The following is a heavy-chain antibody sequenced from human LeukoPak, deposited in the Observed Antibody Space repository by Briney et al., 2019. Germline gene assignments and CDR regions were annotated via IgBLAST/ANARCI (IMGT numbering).Heavy chain of an antibody. D-gene: IGHD2-2*01. J-gene: IGHJ6*03. CDR3: ARYQSPYYYYYMDV. CDR1: GASISTYY. V-gene: IGHV4-59*01. CDR2: IYYSGST. Sequence: SETLSLTCSVYGASISTYYWSWIRQSPGKGLEWIGYIYYSGSTNYSPSLKSRVTISVDTSKNQFSLKLSSVTAADTAVYYCARYQSPYYYYYMDVWGKGTTVTVSS.